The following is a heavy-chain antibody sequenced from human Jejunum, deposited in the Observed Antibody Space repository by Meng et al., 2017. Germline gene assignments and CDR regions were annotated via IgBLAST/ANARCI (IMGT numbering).Heavy chain of an antibody. CDR2: IYYSGTT. J-gene: IGHJ4*01. CDR3: ARSRVVPAAYFDS. D-gene: IGHD2-2*01. Sequence: QAELQESGPGLVKPSQTLSLTCSVSGDSIRGADYYWTWIRQAPGKGLEWIGYIYYSGTTYYNPSLKTRLILSVDTSTNRFSLNLSSVAAADTAMYYCARSRVVPAAYFDSWGHGTLVTVSS. V-gene: IGHV4-30-4*01. CDR1: GDSIRGADYY.